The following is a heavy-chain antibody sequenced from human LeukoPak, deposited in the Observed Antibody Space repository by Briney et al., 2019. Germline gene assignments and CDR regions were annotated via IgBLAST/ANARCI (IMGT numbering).Heavy chain of an antibody. D-gene: IGHD3-22*01. Sequence: GGSLRLFCAASGRTFDDYGMTWVRQAPGKGLEWVSGGNWNGGSTGYADFVKGRFTISRDNAKNSLYLQMNSLRAEDTALYYCARDPGDNYDSSGYYFLYWGQGTLVTVSS. J-gene: IGHJ4*02. CDR1: GRTFDDYG. CDR3: ARDPGDNYDSSGYYFLY. V-gene: IGHV3-20*04. CDR2: GNWNGGST.